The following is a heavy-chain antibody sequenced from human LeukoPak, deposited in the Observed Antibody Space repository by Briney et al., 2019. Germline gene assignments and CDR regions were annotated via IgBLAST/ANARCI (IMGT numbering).Heavy chain of an antibody. Sequence: GGSLRLSCAASGFIFSSYGMHWVRQAPGKGLEWVAFIRYDGSNKYYADSVKGRFTISRDNSKNTLYLQMNSLRAEDTAVYYCVKDSKRWKTYYYESGSHYFDYWGQGTLVTVSS. D-gene: IGHD3-10*01. CDR3: VKDSKRWKTYYYESGSHYFDY. CDR1: GFIFSSYG. CDR2: IRYDGSNK. J-gene: IGHJ4*02. V-gene: IGHV3-30*02.